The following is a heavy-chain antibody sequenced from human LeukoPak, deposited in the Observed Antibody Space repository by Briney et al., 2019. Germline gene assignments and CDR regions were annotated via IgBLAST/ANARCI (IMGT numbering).Heavy chain of an antibody. J-gene: IGHJ4*02. CDR1: GYTFTSYG. V-gene: IGHV1-69*06. Sequence: ASVKVSCKASGYTFTSYGISWVRQAPGQGLEWMGGIIPIFGTANYAQKFQGRVTITADKSTSTAYMELSSLRSEDTAVYYCARDLGYGDFFDYWGQGTLVTVSS. CDR2: IIPIFGTA. CDR3: ARDLGYGDFFDY. D-gene: IGHD4-17*01.